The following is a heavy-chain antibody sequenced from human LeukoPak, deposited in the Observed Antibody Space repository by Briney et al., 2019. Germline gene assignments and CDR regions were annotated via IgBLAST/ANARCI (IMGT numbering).Heavy chain of an antibody. V-gene: IGHV4-4*07. Sequence: ASETLSLTCSVSGDSISYFYWSWIRQAAGKGLEWIGRISSGGSSDYNASLKSRVTMSIDTSKNQLSLKVISVTAADTAVYYCARLAGEYRPLDPWGQGILVTVSS. J-gene: IGHJ5*02. CDR3: ARLAGEYRPLDP. D-gene: IGHD5-12*01. CDR2: ISSGGSS. CDR1: GDSISYFY.